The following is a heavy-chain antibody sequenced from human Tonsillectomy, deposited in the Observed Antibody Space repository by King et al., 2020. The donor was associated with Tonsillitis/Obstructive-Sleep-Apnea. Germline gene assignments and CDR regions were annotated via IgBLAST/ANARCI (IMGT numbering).Heavy chain of an antibody. D-gene: IGHD1-26*01. V-gene: IGHV4-61*01. CDR1: GGSVSSGSYY. J-gene: IGHJ3*02. Sequence: QLQESGPGLVKPSETLSLTCTVSGGSVSSGSYYWSWIRQPPGKGLEWIGYIYYSGSTNYNPSLKSRVTISVDTSKNQFSLKLSSVTAADTAVYYCARRKSGSSLLDPLVAAFDISGQGTMVTVSS. CDR2: IYYSGST. CDR3: ARRKSGSSLLDPLVAAFDI.